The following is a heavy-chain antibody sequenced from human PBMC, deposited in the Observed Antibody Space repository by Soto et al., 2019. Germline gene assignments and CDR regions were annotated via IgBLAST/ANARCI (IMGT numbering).Heavy chain of an antibody. V-gene: IGHV3-30*18. CDR1: GFTFSSYG. J-gene: IGHJ4*02. CDR2: ISYDGSNK. Sequence: AGGSLRLSCAASGFTFSSYGMHWVRQAPGKGLEWVAVISYDGSNKYYADSVKGRSTISRDNSKNTLYLQMNSLRAEDTAVYYCAKDSRLGELSLSNVGYYFDYWGQGTLVTVSS. CDR3: AKDSRLGELSLSNVGYYFDY. D-gene: IGHD3-16*02.